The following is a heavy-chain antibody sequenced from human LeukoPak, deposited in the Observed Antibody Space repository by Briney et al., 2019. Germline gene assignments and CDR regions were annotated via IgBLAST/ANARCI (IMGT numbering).Heavy chain of an antibody. CDR1: GYTFTGYY. Sequence: GASVKVSCKASGYTFTGYYMHWVRQAPGPGLEWMGWINPNSGGTNYAQKFQGRVTMTRDTSISTAYMELSRLRSDDTAIYYCARDLRPSSSWYYFDYWGQGTLVTVSS. CDR3: ARDLRPSSSWYYFDY. CDR2: INPNSGGT. V-gene: IGHV1-2*02. D-gene: IGHD6-13*01. J-gene: IGHJ4*02.